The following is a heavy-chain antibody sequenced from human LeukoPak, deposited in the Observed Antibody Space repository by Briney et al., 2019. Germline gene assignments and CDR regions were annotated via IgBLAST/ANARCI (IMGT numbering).Heavy chain of an antibody. CDR3: ARSNQADDY. CDR1: RCTFSSYW. D-gene: IGHD1-14*01. J-gene: IGHJ4*02. V-gene: IGHV3-74*01. CDR2: INPGGSSI. Sequence: PGRSLRLSCAASRCTFSSYWMHWVRQVPGKGLVWVARINPGGSSITYADSVKGRFTISRDNAKNTLYLQMDSLRAEDTGVYYCARSNQADDYWGQGTLVTVSS.